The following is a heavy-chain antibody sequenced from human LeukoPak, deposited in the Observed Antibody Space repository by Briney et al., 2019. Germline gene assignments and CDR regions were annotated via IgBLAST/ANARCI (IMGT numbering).Heavy chain of an antibody. D-gene: IGHD2-8*02. V-gene: IGHV1-46*01. CDR3: VREESGGYFDY. CDR2: IAPSVGTT. Sequence: ASVKVSCKSFGFTFTNYLLHWVRLAPGQGLEWVGRIAPSVGTTNYAQKFRGRVTMTRDTSTSTVYMELSSLRSDDTAIYYCVREESGGYFDYWGQGTLVTVSS. CDR1: GFTFTNYL. J-gene: IGHJ4*02.